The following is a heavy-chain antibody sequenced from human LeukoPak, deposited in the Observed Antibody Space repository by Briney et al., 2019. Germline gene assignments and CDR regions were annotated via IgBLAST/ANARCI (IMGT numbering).Heavy chain of an antibody. CDR1: GFTFSTYG. CDR3: VRDVWDY. D-gene: IGHD5/OR15-5a*01. CDR2: IWYDGSDK. Sequence: PGRSLTLSCAASGFTFSTYGMHWVRQAPGKGLEWVAVIWYDGSDKYYADSVKGRFTISRDNSKNMLYLQMNSLRAEDTALYYCVRDVWDYWGQGTLVTVSS. J-gene: IGHJ4*02. V-gene: IGHV3-33*01.